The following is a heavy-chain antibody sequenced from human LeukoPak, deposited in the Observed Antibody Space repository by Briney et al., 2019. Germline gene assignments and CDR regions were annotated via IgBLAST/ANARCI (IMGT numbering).Heavy chain of an antibody. V-gene: IGHV4-34*01. CDR2: INHSGST. J-gene: IGHJ2*01. CDR1: GGSFSGYY. CDR3: ARVNWYFDL. Sequence: PSETLSLTCADYGGSFSGYYWSWIRQPPGKGLEWIGEINHSGSTNYNPSLKSRVTISVDTSKNQFSLKLSSVTAADTAVYYCARVNWYFDLWGRGTLVTVSS.